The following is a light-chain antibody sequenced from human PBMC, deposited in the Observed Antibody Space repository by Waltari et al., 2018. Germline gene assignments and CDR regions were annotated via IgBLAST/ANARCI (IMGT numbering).Light chain of an antibody. CDR1: RDITTN. J-gene: IGKJ4*01. CDR3: QQLYNFPLT. V-gene: IGKV1-9*01. Sequence: DIQLTQSPSLVSAPVGDRVTITCRASRDITTNLAWYHQRPGKAPKLLIDRASILQSGVPSRFRGSGSGTEFSLTIGSLQPEDFATYYCQQLYNFPLTFGGGTKVEVK. CDR2: RAS.